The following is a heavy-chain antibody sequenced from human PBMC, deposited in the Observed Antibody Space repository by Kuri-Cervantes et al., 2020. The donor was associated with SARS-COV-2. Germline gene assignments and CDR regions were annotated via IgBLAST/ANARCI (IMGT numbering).Heavy chain of an antibody. Sequence: SETLSLTCSVSGGAVSSGSHYWSWIRQPPGKGLEWIGYISSSGGTNYNPSLKSRVTISLDKSKNQFSLRLTSVTAADTAVYYCAREGTTSVGSTSFDHWGQGALVTVSS. J-gene: IGHJ4*02. CDR2: ISSSGGT. CDR3: AREGTTSVGSTSFDH. V-gene: IGHV4-61*01. D-gene: IGHD1-26*01. CDR1: GGAVSSGSHY.